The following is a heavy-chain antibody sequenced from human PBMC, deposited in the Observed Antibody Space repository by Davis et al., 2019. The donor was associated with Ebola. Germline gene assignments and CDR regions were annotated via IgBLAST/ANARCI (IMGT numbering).Heavy chain of an antibody. CDR1: GYTFTGYY. Sequence: ASVKVSCKASGYTFTGYYMHWVRQAPGQGLEWMGWINPNSGGTNYAQKLQGRVTMTTDTSTSTAYMELRSLRSDDTAVYYCARDAITIFGVVNPGMDVWGQGTTVTVSS. CDR3: ARDAITIFGVVNPGMDV. J-gene: IGHJ6*02. CDR2: INPNSGGT. D-gene: IGHD3-3*01. V-gene: IGHV1-2*02.